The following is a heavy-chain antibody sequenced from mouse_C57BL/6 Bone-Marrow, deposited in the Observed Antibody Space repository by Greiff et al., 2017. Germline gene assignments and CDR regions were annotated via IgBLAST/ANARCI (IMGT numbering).Heavy chain of an antibody. D-gene: IGHD3-3*01. CDR1: GFTFSDYG. CDR2: ISNLAYSI. V-gene: IGHV5-15*04. J-gene: IGHJ2*01. CDR3: ARGGTGYFDY. Sequence: EVNVVESGGGLVQPGGSLKLSCAASGFTFSDYGMAWVRQAPRKGPEWVAFISNLAYSIYYADTVTGRFTISRENAKNTLYREMSSLRSEDTAMYYCARGGTGYFDYWGQGTTLTVSS.